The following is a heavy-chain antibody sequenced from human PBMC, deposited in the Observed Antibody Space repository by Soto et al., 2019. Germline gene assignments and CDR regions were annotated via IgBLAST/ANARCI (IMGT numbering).Heavy chain of an antibody. J-gene: IGHJ6*02. D-gene: IGHD2-21*02. CDR1: GYTFTSYG. CDR3: AREVVVTAIDYYYYYGMDV. CDR2: ISAYNGNT. Sequence: ASVKVSCTASGYTFTSYGSSWGRQAPGQGLEWMGWISAYNGNTNYAQKLQGRVTMTTDTSTSTAYMELRSLRSDDTAVYYCAREVVVTAIDYYYYYGMDVWGQGTTVTVSS. V-gene: IGHV1-18*01.